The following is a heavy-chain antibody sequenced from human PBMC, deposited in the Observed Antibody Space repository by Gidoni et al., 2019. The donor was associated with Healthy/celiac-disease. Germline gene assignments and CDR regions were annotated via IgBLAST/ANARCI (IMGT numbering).Heavy chain of an antibody. CDR3: ARVVEVVVSKDAFDI. D-gene: IGHD3-22*01. J-gene: IGHJ3*02. CDR1: GYTFTGYY. Sequence: QVQLVQSGAEVKKPGSSVKVSCKASGYTFTGYYMHWVRQAPGQGFEWMGWINPNSGGKNYAQKFQGRVTMTRDTSISTTYMELSRLRSDDTAVYYCARVVEVVVSKDAFDIWGQGTMVTVSS. V-gene: IGHV1-2*02. CDR2: INPNSGGK.